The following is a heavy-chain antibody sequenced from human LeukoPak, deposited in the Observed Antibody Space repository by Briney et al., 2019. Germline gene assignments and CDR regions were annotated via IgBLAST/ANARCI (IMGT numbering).Heavy chain of an antibody. CDR2: ISGSGGGT. CDR1: GFTFSSYA. J-gene: IGHJ6*02. CDR3: AGLPPRGYYYGMDV. D-gene: IGHD2-15*01. Sequence: GGSLRLSCAASGFTFSSYAMSWVRQAPGKGLEWVSAISGSGGGTYYADSGKGRFTISRDNSKNTLYLQMNSLRAEDAAVYYCAGLPPRGYYYGMDVWGQGTTVTVSS. V-gene: IGHV3-23*01.